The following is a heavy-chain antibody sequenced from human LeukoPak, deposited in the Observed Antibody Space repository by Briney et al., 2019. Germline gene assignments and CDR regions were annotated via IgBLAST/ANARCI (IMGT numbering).Heavy chain of an antibody. CDR2: ISWNSGSI. CDR3: AKGTYYYDSSGYYGNGAFDI. CDR1: GFTFDDYA. D-gene: IGHD3-22*01. Sequence: GRSLRLSCAASGFTFDDYAMHWVRQAPGKGLEWVSGISWNSGSIGYADSVKGRFTISRDNAKNSLYLQMNSLRAEDTALYYCAKGTYYYDSSGYYGNGAFDIWGQGTMVTVSS. J-gene: IGHJ3*02. V-gene: IGHV3-9*01.